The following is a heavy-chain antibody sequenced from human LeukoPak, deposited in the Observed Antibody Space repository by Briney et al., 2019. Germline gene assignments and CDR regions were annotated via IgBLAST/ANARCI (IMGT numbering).Heavy chain of an antibody. V-gene: IGHV3-66*02. D-gene: IGHD1-26*01. CDR1: GFTVSSNY. Sequence: PGGSLRLSCAASGFTVSSNYMSWVRQAPGKGLEWVSVIYSGGSTYYADSVKGRFTISRDNSKNTLYLQMNSLRAEDTAVYYCARDPSYIVGASPFDYCGQGTLVTVSS. CDR3: ARDPSYIVGASPFDY. J-gene: IGHJ4*02. CDR2: IYSGGST.